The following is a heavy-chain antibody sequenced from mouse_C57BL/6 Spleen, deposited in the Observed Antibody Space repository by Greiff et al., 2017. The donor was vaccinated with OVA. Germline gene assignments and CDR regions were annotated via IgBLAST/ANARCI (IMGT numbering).Heavy chain of an antibody. D-gene: IGHD1-1*01. Sequence: QVQLKQSGAELAKPGASVKLSCKASGYTFTSYWMHWVKQRPGQGLEWIGYINPSSGYTKYNQKFKDKATLTADKSSSTAYMQLSSLTCEDSAVYYCARDYYGSSYEVDYWGQGTTLTVSS. J-gene: IGHJ2*01. CDR1: GYTFTSYW. V-gene: IGHV1-7*01. CDR3: ARDYYGSSYEVDY. CDR2: INPSSGYT.